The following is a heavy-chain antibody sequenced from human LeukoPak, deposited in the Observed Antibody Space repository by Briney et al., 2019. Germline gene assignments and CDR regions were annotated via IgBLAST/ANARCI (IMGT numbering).Heavy chain of an antibody. CDR2: IYYIGST. CDR3: ARLLRGGNYYGMDV. V-gene: IGHV4-59*01. CDR1: GGSISSYY. D-gene: IGHD2-15*01. J-gene: IGHJ6*02. Sequence: SETLSLTCTVSGGSISSYYWTWIRQPPGKGLECIGYIYYIGSTNYNPSLKSRVTISVDTSKNQFSLKLSSLTAADTAVYYCARLLRGGNYYGMDVWGQGTTVTVSS.